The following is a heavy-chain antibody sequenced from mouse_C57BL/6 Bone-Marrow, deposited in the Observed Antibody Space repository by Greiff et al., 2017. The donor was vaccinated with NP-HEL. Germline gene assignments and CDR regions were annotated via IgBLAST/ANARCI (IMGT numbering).Heavy chain of an antibody. J-gene: IGHJ4*01. D-gene: IGHD2-2*01. CDR1: GYTFTNYW. Sequence: QVQLQQSGAELVRPGTSVKMSCKASGYTFTNYWIGWAKQRPGHGLEWIGDIYPGGGYTNYNEKFKGKATLTADKSSSTAYMQFSSLTSEDSAIYYCARSGIYYGYVYAMDYWGQGTSVTVSS. CDR3: ARSGIYYGYVYAMDY. CDR2: IYPGGGYT. V-gene: IGHV1-63*01.